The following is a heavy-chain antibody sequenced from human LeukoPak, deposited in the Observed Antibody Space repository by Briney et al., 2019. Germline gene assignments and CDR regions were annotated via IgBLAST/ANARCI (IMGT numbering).Heavy chain of an antibody. CDR1: GCTFSSYG. CDR3: AKRSDYGVNSNYFDY. Sequence: PGGSLRLSCAASGCTFSSYGRSWVRQAPGKGLEWVSAISDSVTSTYYADSVKGRFTISTANSKNPLYLQMHRLRAEHTAVYYCAKRSDYGVNSNYFDYWGQGTLVTVSS. D-gene: IGHD4-23*01. V-gene: IGHV3-23*01. J-gene: IGHJ4*02. CDR2: ISDSVTST.